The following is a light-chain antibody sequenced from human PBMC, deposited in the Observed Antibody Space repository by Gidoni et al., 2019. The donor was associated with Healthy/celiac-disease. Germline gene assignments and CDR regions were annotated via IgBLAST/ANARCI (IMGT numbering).Light chain of an antibody. CDR1: QSVLYSSNNKNY. CDR2: WAS. J-gene: IGKJ4*01. Sequence: DIVMTQYPDSLAVSLGERATINCKSSQSVLYSSNNKNYLAWYQQKPGQPPKLLMYWASTRESGVPDRFSGSGSGTEFTITISSLQAEDVAVYSCQQYYSTPLTFGGGTKVEIK. V-gene: IGKV4-1*01. CDR3: QQYYSTPLT.